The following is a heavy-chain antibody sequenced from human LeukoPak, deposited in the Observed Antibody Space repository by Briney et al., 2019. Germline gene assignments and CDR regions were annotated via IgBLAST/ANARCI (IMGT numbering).Heavy chain of an antibody. CDR2: ISSSSSTI. CDR1: GFTFSSYS. J-gene: IGHJ4*02. V-gene: IGHV3-48*01. CDR3: ARDIRYYGSGSYRY. D-gene: IGHD3-10*01. Sequence: PGGSLRLSCAASGFTFSSYSMNWVRQAPGKGLEWVSYISSSSSTIYYADSVKGRFTISRDNAKNSLYLQMNSLRAEDTAVYYCARDIRYYGSGSYRYWGQGTLVTVSS.